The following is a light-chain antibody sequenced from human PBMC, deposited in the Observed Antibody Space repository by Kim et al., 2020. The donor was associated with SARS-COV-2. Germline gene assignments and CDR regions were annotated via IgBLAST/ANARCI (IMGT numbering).Light chain of an antibody. CDR1: SSNIGAGYD. CDR2: GNS. CDR3: QSYDSSLSGGV. V-gene: IGLV1-40*01. Sequence: QRVTISCPGSSSNIGAGYDVHWYQQLPGTAPKLLIYGNSNRPSGVPDRFSGSKSGTSASLAITGLQAEDEADYYCQSYDSSLSGGVFGGGTKLTVL. J-gene: IGLJ3*02.